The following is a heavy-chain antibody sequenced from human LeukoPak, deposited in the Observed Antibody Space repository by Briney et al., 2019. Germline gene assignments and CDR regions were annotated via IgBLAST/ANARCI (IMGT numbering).Heavy chain of an antibody. V-gene: IGHV4-38-2*01. CDR3: ARGGVFGVVINFDY. CDR1: GYSISSGYY. D-gene: IGHD3-3*01. CDR2: IYHSGST. J-gene: IGHJ4*02. Sequence: SETLSLTCAVSGYSISSGYYWGWIRQPPGKGLEWIGSIYHSGSTYYNPSLKSRVTISVDTSKNQFSLKLSSVTAADTAVYYCARGGVFGVVINFDYWGQGTLVTVSS.